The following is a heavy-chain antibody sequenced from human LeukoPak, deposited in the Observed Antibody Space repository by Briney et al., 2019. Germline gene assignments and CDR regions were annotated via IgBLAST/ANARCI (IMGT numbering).Heavy chain of an antibody. CDR2: MNPNSGNT. CDR1: GYTFTRYD. V-gene: IGHV1-8*01. J-gene: IGHJ4*02. Sequence: ASVKVSCKASGYTFTRYDINWVRQATGQGLEWMGWMNPNSGNTGYAQKFQGRVTMTRITSISTAYMELSSLRSDDTAVYYCACTSGYSGYDYGGYFDYWGQGTLVTVSS. CDR3: ACTSGYSGYDYGGYFDY. D-gene: IGHD5-12*01.